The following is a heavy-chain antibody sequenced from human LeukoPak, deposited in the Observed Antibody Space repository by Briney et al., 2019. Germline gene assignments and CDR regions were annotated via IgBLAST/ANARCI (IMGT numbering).Heavy chain of an antibody. CDR2: IYYSGST. D-gene: IGHD5/OR15-5a*01. V-gene: IGHV4-39*07. J-gene: IGHJ3*02. CDR1: GGSISSSSYF. CDR3: ARDNLWSMINAFDI. Sequence: SETLSLTCTVPGGSISSSSYFWGWIRQPPGKGLEWIGSIYYSGSTYSNPSLKSRVTMSVDTSKNQFSLKLSSVTAADTAVYYCARDNLWSMINAFDIWGQGTMVTVSS.